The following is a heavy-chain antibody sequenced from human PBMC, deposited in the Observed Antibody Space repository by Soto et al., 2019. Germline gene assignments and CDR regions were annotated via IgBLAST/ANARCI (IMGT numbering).Heavy chain of an antibody. J-gene: IGHJ4*02. CDR1: GFAFSAYY. CDR3: PSSDYDSSGYTAY. V-gene: IGHV3-11*01. D-gene: IGHD3-22*01. Sequence: QVHLMESGGGLVKPGGSLRLSCAASGFAFSAYYMSWIRQAPGKGLEWLSYISESGTTIYYADSVKGRFTISMDNAKNSLYLQMNSLRAEDAAVYYCPSSDYDSSGYTAYWGQGTLVTVSS. CDR2: ISESGTTI.